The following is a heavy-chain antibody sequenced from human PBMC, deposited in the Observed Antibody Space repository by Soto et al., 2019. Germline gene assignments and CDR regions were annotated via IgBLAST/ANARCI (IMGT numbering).Heavy chain of an antibody. CDR2: IIPIFGTA. Sequence: QVQLVQSGAEVKKPGSSVKVSCKASGGTFSSYAISWVRQAPGQGLEWMGGIIPIFGTANYAQKFQGRVTINADESTSTAYMELSSLRSEDTAVYYCARRGDLFYGGNSGVPAFDIWGQGTMVTVSS. D-gene: IGHD4-17*01. CDR1: GGTFSSYA. V-gene: IGHV1-69*01. J-gene: IGHJ3*02. CDR3: ARRGDLFYGGNSGVPAFDI.